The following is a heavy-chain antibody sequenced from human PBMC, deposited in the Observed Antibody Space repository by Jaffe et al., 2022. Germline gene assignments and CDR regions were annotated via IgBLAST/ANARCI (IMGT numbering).Heavy chain of an antibody. V-gene: IGHV3-30*18. D-gene: IGHD4-17*01. J-gene: IGHJ5*02. CDR3: AKDWDGDANWFDP. Sequence: QVQLVESGGGVVQPGRSLRLSCAASGFTFSSYGMHWVRQAPGKGLEWVAVISYDGSNKYYADSVKGRFTISRDNSKNTLYLQMNSLRAEDTAVYYCAKDWDGDANWFDPWGQGTLVTVSS. CDR1: GFTFSSYG. CDR2: ISYDGSNK.